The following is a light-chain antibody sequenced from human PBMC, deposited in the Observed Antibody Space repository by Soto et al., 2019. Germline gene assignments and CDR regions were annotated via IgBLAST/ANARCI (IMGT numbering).Light chain of an antibody. CDR2: AAS. V-gene: IGKV1-27*01. CDR1: QGISNY. CDR3: QKYTNVPA. Sequence: DIQMTQSPSSLSASVGDRVTITCRASQGISNYLAWYQQIPGKVPKLLISAASTLQSGVPSRFSGSGSGTGFTPTNRRLQPEDVATYYCQKYTNVPAFGGGTKVEIK. J-gene: IGKJ4*01.